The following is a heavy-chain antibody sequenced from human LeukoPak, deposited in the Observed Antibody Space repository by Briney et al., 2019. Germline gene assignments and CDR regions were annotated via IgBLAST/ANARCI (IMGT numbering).Heavy chain of an antibody. Sequence: SETLSLTCTVSGASISTYYWSWIRQPPGKGLEWIGYIYYGGSTNYNPSLKSRVTMSVDTAKKQFSVKLTSVTAADTAVYYCAALVVPAAQSPDTFDIWGQGTMVTVSS. CDR2: IYYGGST. CDR3: AALVVPAAQSPDTFDI. CDR1: GASISTYY. J-gene: IGHJ3*02. V-gene: IGHV4-59*08. D-gene: IGHD2-2*01.